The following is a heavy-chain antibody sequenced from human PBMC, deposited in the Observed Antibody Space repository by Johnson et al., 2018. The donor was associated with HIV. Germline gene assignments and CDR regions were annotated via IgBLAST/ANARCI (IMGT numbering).Heavy chain of an antibody. J-gene: IGHJ3*02. Sequence: VQLVESGGGVVQPGGSLRLSCAASGFTFADYGMHWVRQPPGKGLEWVAFIAHDESITHYADSVKGRFTMSRDNSKNTLYLQMKSLRPEDTSIYYCAREDGDSSSWAGAFDIWGQGTMVTVSS. D-gene: IGHD6-13*01. CDR2: IAHDESIT. CDR1: GFTFADYG. CDR3: AREDGDSSSWAGAFDI. V-gene: IGHV3-30*02.